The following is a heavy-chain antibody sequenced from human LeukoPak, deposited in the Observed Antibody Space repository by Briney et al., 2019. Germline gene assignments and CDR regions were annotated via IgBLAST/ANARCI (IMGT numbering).Heavy chain of an antibody. V-gene: IGHV4-59*12. J-gene: IGHJ4*02. Sequence: PSETLSLTCTVSGGSISSYYWSWIRQPPGKGLEWIGYIYYSGSTNYNPSLKSRVTISVDTSKNQFSLKLSSVTAADTAVYYCARDKMATINWGQGTLVTVSS. CDR1: GGSISSYY. CDR2: IYYSGST. D-gene: IGHD5-24*01. CDR3: ARDKMATIN.